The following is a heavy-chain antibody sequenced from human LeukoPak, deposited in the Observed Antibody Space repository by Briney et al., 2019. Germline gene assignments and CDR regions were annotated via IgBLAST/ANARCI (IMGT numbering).Heavy chain of an antibody. CDR3: ARDGAGAGDWNYDGENYYYYYMDV. Sequence: ASVKVSCKASGYTFTSYYMHWVRQAPGQGLEWMGIINPSGGSTSYAQKFQGRVTMTRDMSTSTVYMELSSLRSEDTAVYYCARDGAGAGDWNYDGENYYYYYMDVWGKGTTVTISS. J-gene: IGHJ6*03. CDR2: INPSGGST. V-gene: IGHV1-46*01. CDR1: GYTFTSYY. D-gene: IGHD1-7*01.